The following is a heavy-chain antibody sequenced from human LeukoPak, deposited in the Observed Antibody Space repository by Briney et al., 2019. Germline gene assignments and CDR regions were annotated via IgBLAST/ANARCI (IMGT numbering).Heavy chain of an antibody. J-gene: IGHJ4*02. CDR3: ARASGSYSENFDY. D-gene: IGHD1-26*01. V-gene: IGHV4-59*01. CDR1: GGSISSYY. Sequence: PSETLSLTCTVSGGSISSYYWSWIRQPPGKGLEWIGYIYYSGSTNYNPSLKGRVTISVDTSKNQFSLKLSSVTAADTAVYYCARASGSYSENFDYWGQGTLVTVSS. CDR2: IYYSGST.